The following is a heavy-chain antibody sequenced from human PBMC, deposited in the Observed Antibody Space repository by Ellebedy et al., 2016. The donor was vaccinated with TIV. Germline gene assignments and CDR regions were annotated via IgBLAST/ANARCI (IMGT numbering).Heavy chain of an antibody. CDR3: AKPTLHYYGSGGYIFDY. CDR1: GFSFDDYG. CDR2: VTSGDIT. D-gene: IGHD3-10*01. V-gene: IGHV3-23*01. J-gene: IGHJ4*02. Sequence: GESLKISXEASGFSFDDYGMSWVRQVPGRGLEWVSTVTSGDITHYADSVKGRFTISRDIPKNTLYLQMNNVRAEDTAVYYCAKPTLHYYGSGGYIFDYWGQGTLVTV.